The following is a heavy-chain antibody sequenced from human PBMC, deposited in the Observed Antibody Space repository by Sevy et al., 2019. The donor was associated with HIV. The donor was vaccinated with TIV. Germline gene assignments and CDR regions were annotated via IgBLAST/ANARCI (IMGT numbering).Heavy chain of an antibody. D-gene: IGHD3-9*01. CDR1: GGSISSYY. CDR3: ARYAVSEYYDILTGYYKGVTTTPYYFDY. Sequence: SETLSLTCTVSGGSISSYYWSWIRQPPGKGLEWIGYIYYSGSTNYNPSLKSRVTISVDTSKNQFSLKLSSVTAADTAVYYCARYAVSEYYDILTGYYKGVTTTPYYFDYWGQGTLVTVSS. J-gene: IGHJ4*02. V-gene: IGHV4-59*01. CDR2: IYYSGST.